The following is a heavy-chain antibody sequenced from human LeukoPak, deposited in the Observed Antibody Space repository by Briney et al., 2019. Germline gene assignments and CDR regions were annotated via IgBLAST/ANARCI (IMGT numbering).Heavy chain of an antibody. Sequence: ASVKVSCKASGYTFTSYDINWVRQATGQGLEWMGWMNPNSGNTAYAQKFQGRVTMTRDMSTTTVHMELSSLRSEDTALYYCARDRGFEFYYFDYWGQGTLVTVSS. CDR2: MNPNSGNT. V-gene: IGHV1-8*02. CDR3: ARDRGFEFYYFDY. CDR1: GYTFTSYD. J-gene: IGHJ4*02. D-gene: IGHD3-22*01.